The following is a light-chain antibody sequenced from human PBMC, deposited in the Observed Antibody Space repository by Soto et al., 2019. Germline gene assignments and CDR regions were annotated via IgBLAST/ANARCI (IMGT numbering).Light chain of an antibody. J-gene: IGKJ3*01. V-gene: IGKV3-11*01. Sequence: EIVLTQSPVILSLSPGDRATLSCRASQSVSSFIAWYQQKPGQAPRLLTYDAFNRASGIPARFSGSGSGTDFTLTISSLEPEDFAVYYCQQRSSWPSFGPGTKVDVK. CDR3: QQRSSWPS. CDR1: QSVSSF. CDR2: DAF.